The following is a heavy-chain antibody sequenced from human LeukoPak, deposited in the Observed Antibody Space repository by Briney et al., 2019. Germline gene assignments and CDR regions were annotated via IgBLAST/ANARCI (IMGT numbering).Heavy chain of an antibody. J-gene: IGHJ4*02. D-gene: IGHD6-19*01. CDR1: GFPLSSYA. CDR3: AKEKYSGGWYNPFDY. V-gene: IGHV3-23*01. Sequence: KAGGSLRLSCVVSGFPLSSYAMNWVRQAPGKGLEWISAITDSGDATFYADSVKGRFTISRDISKNTLYLEMNSLRAEDTAVYFCAKEKYSGGWYNPFDYWGQGTLVTVSS. CDR2: ITDSGDAT.